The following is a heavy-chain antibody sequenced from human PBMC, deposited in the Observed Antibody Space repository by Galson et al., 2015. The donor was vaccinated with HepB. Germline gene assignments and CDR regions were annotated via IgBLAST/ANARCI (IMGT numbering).Heavy chain of an antibody. CDR3: AREYNWNDADAFDI. CDR2: ISSTSSTI. D-gene: IGHD1-20*01. J-gene: IGHJ3*02. V-gene: IGHV3-48*01. CDR1: GFTFSGYS. Sequence: SLRLSCAASGFTFSGYSMNWVRQAPGKGLQWVSYISSTSSTIYYADSVKGRFTISRDSANNTQYLQMNSLRAEDTAVYYCAREYNWNDADAFDIWGQGTMVTVSS.